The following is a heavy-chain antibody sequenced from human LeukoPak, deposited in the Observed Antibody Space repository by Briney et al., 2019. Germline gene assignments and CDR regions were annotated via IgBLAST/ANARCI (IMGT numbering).Heavy chain of an antibody. CDR3: ARDGRLRLGELSLSGLIGYYMDV. J-gene: IGHJ6*03. CDR2: IYTSGST. Sequence: SETLSLTCADYGGSFSGYYWSWIRQPAGEGLEWIGRIYTSGSTNYNPSLKSRVTMSVDTSKNQFSLKLSSVTAADTAVYYCARDGRLRLGELSLSGLIGYYMDVWGKGTTVTISS. D-gene: IGHD3-16*02. CDR1: GGSFSGYY. V-gene: IGHV4-4*07.